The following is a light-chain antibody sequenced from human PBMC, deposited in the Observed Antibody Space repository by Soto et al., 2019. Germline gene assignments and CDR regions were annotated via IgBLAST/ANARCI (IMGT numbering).Light chain of an antibody. CDR2: EVT. Sequence: QSALTQPASVSGSPGQSITISCTGTSSDVGAYNYVSWYQQYPGKAPQLMIYEVTNRPSGVSNRFSGSKSGNTASLTISGLQAEDEADYYCSSYTDSPTLEVFGTGTKV. V-gene: IGLV2-14*01. J-gene: IGLJ1*01. CDR3: SSYTDSPTLEV. CDR1: SSDVGAYNY.